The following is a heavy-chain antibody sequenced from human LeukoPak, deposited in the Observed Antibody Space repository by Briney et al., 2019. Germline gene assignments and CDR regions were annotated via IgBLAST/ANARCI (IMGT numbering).Heavy chain of an antibody. Sequence: SETLSLTCTVSGGFISSYYWSWIRQPPGKGLEWIGYMYYSGSTTYNPSLKRRVTISVDKSRKQVSLILYSVTAADTAIYYCARGGRAGDYGYYFDYWGQGALVTVSS. V-gene: IGHV4-59*01. CDR2: MYYSGST. CDR1: GGFISSYY. J-gene: IGHJ4*02. D-gene: IGHD4-17*01. CDR3: ARGGRAGDYGYYFDY.